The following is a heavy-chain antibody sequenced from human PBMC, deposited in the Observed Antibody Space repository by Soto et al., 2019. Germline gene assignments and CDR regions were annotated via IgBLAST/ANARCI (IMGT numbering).Heavy chain of an antibody. CDR1: GGTFSSYA. Sequence: QVQLVQSGAEVKKPGSSVKVSCKASGGTFSSYAISWVRQAPGQGLEWMGGIMPIFGTANYAQKFQGRVTITADEFTSTAYTELSSLRSEDTAVYYCASCITGTTESWFDPWGQGTLVTVSS. J-gene: IGHJ5*02. CDR3: ASCITGTTESWFDP. D-gene: IGHD1-7*01. V-gene: IGHV1-69*12. CDR2: IMPIFGTA.